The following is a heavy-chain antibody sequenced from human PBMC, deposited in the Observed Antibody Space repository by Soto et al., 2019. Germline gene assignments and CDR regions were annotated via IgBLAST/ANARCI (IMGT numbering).Heavy chain of an antibody. V-gene: IGHV1-46*01. CDR1: GYTFTSYY. Sequence: VASVKVSCKASGYTFTSYYMHWVRQPPGRGLEWMGIINPSGGSTSYAQKFQGRVTMTRDTSTSTVYMELSSLRSEDTAVYYCARDPLGYCSGGSCYSVRYDSSGYPAYWGQGTLVTAPQ. D-gene: IGHD2-15*01. CDR2: INPSGGST. J-gene: IGHJ4*02. CDR3: ARDPLGYCSGGSCYSVRYDSSGYPAY.